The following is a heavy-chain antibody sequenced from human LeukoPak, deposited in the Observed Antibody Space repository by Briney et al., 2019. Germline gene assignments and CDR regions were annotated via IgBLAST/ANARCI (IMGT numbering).Heavy chain of an antibody. J-gene: IGHJ3*02. V-gene: IGHV3-20*04. CDR2: INWNGGST. CDR3: ARIDTYYYDSSGYYSAFDI. CDR1: GLTFYNYG. Sequence: PGGSLRLSCAASGLTFYNYGMSWVRQAPGKGLEWVSGINWNGGSTVYADSAKGRSTISRDNAKNSLYLQMNSLRAEDTALYYCARIDTYYYDSSGYYSAFDIWGQGTIVTVSS. D-gene: IGHD3-22*01.